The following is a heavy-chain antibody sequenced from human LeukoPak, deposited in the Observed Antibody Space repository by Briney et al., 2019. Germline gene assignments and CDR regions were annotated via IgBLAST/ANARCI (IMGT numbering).Heavy chain of an antibody. CDR2: ISYDGSNK. D-gene: IGHD4-17*01. J-gene: IGHJ4*02. CDR3: ARGPSINYGDYYY. Sequence: GGSLRLSCAASGFTFSSYAMHWVRQAPGKGLEWVAVISYDGSNKYYADSVKGRFTISRDNSKNTLYLQMSSLRAEDTAVYYCARGPSINYGDYYYWGQGTLVTVSS. CDR1: GFTFSSYA. V-gene: IGHV3-30-3*01.